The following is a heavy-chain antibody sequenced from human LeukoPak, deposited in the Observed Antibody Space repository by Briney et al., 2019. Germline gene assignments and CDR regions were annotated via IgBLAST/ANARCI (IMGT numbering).Heavy chain of an antibody. D-gene: IGHD6-6*01. CDR3: AKAGIGGSSLYYFDY. J-gene: IGHJ4*02. CDR1: GFTFSSYA. CDR2: IGGSGGST. Sequence: GGSLTLFCAASGFTFSSYAMYWVRQAPGKGLEWVSAIGGSGGSTYYADSVKGRFTISRDNSKNTLYLQMNSLRAEDTAVYYCAKAGIGGSSLYYFDYWGQGTLVTVSS. V-gene: IGHV3-23*01.